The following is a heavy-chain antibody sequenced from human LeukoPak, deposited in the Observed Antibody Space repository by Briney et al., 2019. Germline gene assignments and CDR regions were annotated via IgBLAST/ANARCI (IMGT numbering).Heavy chain of an antibody. CDR3: ARWAPALDY. J-gene: IGHJ4*02. Sequence: GGSLRLSCAASGFTFSSYAMHWVRQAPGKGLEWVAVIPYDGSNKYYADSVKGRFTISRDNSKNTLYLQMNSLRAEDTAVYYCARWAPALDYWGQGTLVTVSS. V-gene: IGHV3-30*14. CDR2: IPYDGSNK. CDR1: GFTFSSYA.